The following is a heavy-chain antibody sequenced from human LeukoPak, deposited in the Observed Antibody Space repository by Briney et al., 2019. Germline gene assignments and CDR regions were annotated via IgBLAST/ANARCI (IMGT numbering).Heavy chain of an antibody. V-gene: IGHV4-39*07. Sequence: PSETLSLTCTVSGDSISLSFYYWGWIRQPPGKALEWIGSVYYSGTTSYNPSLKSRVTISVDMSKNHFSLRLRSVTAADTAMYYCARGTLYRGWSYYLDFWGQGSQVTVSS. D-gene: IGHD6-19*01. CDR1: GDSISLSFYY. CDR3: ARGTLYRGWSYYLDF. CDR2: VYYSGTT. J-gene: IGHJ4*02.